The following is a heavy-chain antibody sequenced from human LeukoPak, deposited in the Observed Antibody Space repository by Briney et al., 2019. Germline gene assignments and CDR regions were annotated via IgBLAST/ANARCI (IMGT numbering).Heavy chain of an antibody. D-gene: IGHD6-19*01. Sequence: ASVTVSCKASGYTLTGYYLHWVRQAPGQGLEWMGWINPNTGATHSAQKFQGRITMTRDTPISTAYMDLSRLRSDDTAVYYCARDRVGSGWPRPYYFEVWGQGTLVTVSS. CDR1: GYTLTGYY. CDR3: ARDRVGSGWPRPYYFEV. J-gene: IGHJ4*02. V-gene: IGHV1-2*02. CDR2: INPNTGAT.